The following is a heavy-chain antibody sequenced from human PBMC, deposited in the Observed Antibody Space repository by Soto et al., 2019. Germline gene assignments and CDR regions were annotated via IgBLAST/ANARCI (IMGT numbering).Heavy chain of an antibody. D-gene: IGHD4-17*01. Sequence: PSETLSLTCDVSGYYFSGYFCNWLRQPPGKGLEWIGEISQVGRARYNPSLETRITISVDTSKTQFSLNLTSVTDADTAVYYCARGYGYFRQWGQGALVTVSS. CDR1: GYYFSGYF. CDR3: ARGYGYFRQ. V-gene: IGHV4-34*01. CDR2: ISQVGRA. J-gene: IGHJ4*02.